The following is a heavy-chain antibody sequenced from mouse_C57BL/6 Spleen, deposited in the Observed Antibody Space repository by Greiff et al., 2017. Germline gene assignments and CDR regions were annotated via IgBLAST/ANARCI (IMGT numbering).Heavy chain of an antibody. CDR1: GYSFTSYY. V-gene: IGHV1-66*01. J-gene: IGHJ3*01. CDR3: AEESYDGYPWFAY. D-gene: IGHD2-3*01. Sequence: QVQLQQSGPELVKPGASVKISCKASGYSFTSYYIHWVKQRPGQGLEWIGWIYPGSGNTKYNEKFKGKATLTADTSSSTAYMQLSSLTSEDSAVYYCAEESYDGYPWFAYWGQGTLVTVSA. CDR2: IYPGSGNT.